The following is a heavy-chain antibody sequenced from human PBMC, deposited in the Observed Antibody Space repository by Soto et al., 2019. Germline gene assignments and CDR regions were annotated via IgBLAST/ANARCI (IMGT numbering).Heavy chain of an antibody. CDR3: ARGYYDSSGYYYSHYYGMDV. D-gene: IGHD3-22*01. Sequence: ASETLSLTCTVSGGTISSWYWSWIRQPPGKGLEWIGYIYYSGSTNCNPSLKSRVTISVDTSKNQFSLKLSSVTAADTAVYYCARGYYDSSGYYYSHYYGMDVWGQGTTVTVSS. CDR2: IYYSGST. J-gene: IGHJ6*02. V-gene: IGHV4-59*08. CDR1: GGTISSWY.